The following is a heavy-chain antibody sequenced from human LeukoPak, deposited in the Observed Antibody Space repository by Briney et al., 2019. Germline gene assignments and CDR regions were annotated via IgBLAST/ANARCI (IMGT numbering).Heavy chain of an antibody. V-gene: IGHV4-34*01. D-gene: IGHD6-13*01. J-gene: IGHJ2*01. Sequence: GSLRLSCAASGFTFSSYEMNWVRQAPGKGLEWIGEINHSGSTNYNPSLKSRVTISVDTSKNQFSLKLSSVNAADTAVYYCARVSSSWYQDWYFDLWGRGTLVTVSS. CDR3: ARVSSSWYQDWYFDL. CDR2: INHSGST. CDR1: GFTFSSYE.